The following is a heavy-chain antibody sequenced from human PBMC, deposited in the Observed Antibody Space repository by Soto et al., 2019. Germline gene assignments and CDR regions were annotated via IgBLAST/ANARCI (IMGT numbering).Heavy chain of an antibody. J-gene: IGHJ4*02. CDR1: GGSISSSNW. CDR3: ARYTPRYSSSWYEDY. V-gene: IGHV4-4*02. Sequence: SETLSLTCAVSGGSISSSNWWSWVRQPPGKGLEWIGEIYHSGSTNYNPSLKSRVTISVDKSKNQFSLKLSSVTAADTAVYYCARYTPRYSSSWYEDYWGQGTLVTVSS. CDR2: IYHSGST. D-gene: IGHD6-13*01.